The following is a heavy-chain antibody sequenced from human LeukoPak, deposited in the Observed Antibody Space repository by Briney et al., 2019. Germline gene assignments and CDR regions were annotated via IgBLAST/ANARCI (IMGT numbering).Heavy chain of an antibody. CDR3: ARGAYYYDSSGYRGVDY. CDR2: MNPNSGNT. V-gene: IGHV1-8*01. CDR1: GYTFTSYD. D-gene: IGHD3-22*01. Sequence: ASVKVSCKASGYTFTSYDINWVRQATGQGLEWMGWMNPNSGNTGYAQKFQGRVTMTRNTSISTAYMELSSLRSEDTAVYYCARGAYYYDSSGYRGVDYWGQGTLVTVPS. J-gene: IGHJ4*02.